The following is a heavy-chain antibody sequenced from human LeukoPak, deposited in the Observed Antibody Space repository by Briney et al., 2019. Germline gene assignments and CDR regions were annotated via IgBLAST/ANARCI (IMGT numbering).Heavy chain of an antibody. D-gene: IGHD6-19*01. V-gene: IGHV1-24*01. CDR2: FDPEDGET. CDR3: ARGRSLYSSGWSPSYYFDY. J-gene: IGHJ4*02. CDR1: GYTLTELS. Sequence: GASVKVSCKVSGYTLTELSMHWVRQAPGKGLEWMGGFDPEDGETIYAQKFQGRVTMTEDTSTDTAYMELSSLRSEDTAVYYCARGRSLYSSGWSPSYYFDYWGQGTLVTVSS.